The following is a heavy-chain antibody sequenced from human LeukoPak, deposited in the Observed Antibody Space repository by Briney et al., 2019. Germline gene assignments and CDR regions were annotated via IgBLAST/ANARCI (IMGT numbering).Heavy chain of an antibody. Sequence: PGGSLRPSCAASGFSFSSYGMHWVSPAPGKGLEWVAFIRYDGSNKYYADSVKVRFTVSGDSSKNTRYLQMNSLKAEDTAVYYCASNNPITMVRGLLVNHDAFDIWGQGRMVTVSS. CDR2: IRYDGSNK. D-gene: IGHD3-10*01. CDR1: GFSFSSYG. V-gene: IGHV3-30*02. CDR3: ASNNPITMVRGLLVNHDAFDI. J-gene: IGHJ3*02.